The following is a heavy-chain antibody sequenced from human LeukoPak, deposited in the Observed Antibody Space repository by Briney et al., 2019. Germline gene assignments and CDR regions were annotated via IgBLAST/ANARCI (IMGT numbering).Heavy chain of an antibody. Sequence: PGGSLRLSCEASGFIFSTYAMGWVRQASGKGLDWVSVICASGAETYYSDSAKGRFTVSRDNSKDTLFLHMSSLRAEDTAVYFRATRPRDTSGYYLGAFDGWGQGTTVTVSS. J-gene: IGHJ3*01. V-gene: IGHV3-23*01. CDR2: ICASGAET. D-gene: IGHD3-22*01. CDR3: ATRPRDTSGYYLGAFDG. CDR1: GFIFSTYA.